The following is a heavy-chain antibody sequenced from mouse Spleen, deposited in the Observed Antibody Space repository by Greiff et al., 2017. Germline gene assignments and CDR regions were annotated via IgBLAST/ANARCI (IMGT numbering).Heavy chain of an antibody. J-gene: IGHJ4*01. CDR3: ARRENYRYDRGYAMDY. Sequence: VKLVESGAELAKPGASVKMSCKASGYTFTSYWMHWVKQRPGQGLEWIGYINPSTGYTEYNQKFKDKATLTADKSSSTAYMQLSSLTSEDSAVYYCARRENYRYDRGYAMDYWGQGTSVTVSS. CDR1: GYTFTSYW. CDR2: INPSTGYT. V-gene: IGHV1-7*01. D-gene: IGHD2-14*01.